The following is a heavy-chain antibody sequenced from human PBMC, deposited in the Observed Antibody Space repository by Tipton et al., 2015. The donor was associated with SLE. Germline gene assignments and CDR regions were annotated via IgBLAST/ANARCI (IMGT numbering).Heavy chain of an antibody. CDR1: GYTFISYD. Sequence: QSGAEVKKPGASVKVSCKASGYTFISYDLNWVRQAPGQGLEWLGWMNPNSGDTGYAQRFQDRVTLTRSTSVSTAYLELTSLTFEDTAVYYCARATDYLNAFDIWGQGTLVTVSS. J-gene: IGHJ3*02. CDR2: MNPNSGDT. CDR3: ARATDYLNAFDI. V-gene: IGHV1-8*01. D-gene: IGHD4-11*01.